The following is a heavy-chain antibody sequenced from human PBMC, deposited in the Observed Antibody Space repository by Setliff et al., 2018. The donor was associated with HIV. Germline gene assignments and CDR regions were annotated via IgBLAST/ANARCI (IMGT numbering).Heavy chain of an antibody. D-gene: IGHD3-3*01. CDR3: ARTRSDFWSGYSPYYYYYMDV. Sequence: SETLSLTCDVYGGSFSGYYWSWIRQPPGKGLEWIGEISHSGSTNYNPSLKSRVTISVDTSKNQFSLKLSSVTAADTAVYYCARTRSDFWSGYSPYYYYYMDVWGKGTTVTVSS. CDR1: GGSFSGYY. CDR2: ISHSGST. V-gene: IGHV4-34*01. J-gene: IGHJ6*03.